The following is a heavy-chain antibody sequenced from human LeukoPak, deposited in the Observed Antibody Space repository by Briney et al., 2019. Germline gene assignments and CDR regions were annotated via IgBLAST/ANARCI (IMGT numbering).Heavy chain of an antibody. CDR2: ISGSGGST. CDR1: GFSFSDYY. CDR3: ARLNYYDSSQFNY. Sequence: PGGSLRLSCVASGFSFSDYYMTWIRQAPGKGVEWVSAISGSGGSTYYADSVKGRFTISRDNSKNSLYLQMNSLRAEDTAVYYCARLNYYDSSQFNYWGQGTLVTVSS. V-gene: IGHV3-23*01. D-gene: IGHD3-22*01. J-gene: IGHJ4*02.